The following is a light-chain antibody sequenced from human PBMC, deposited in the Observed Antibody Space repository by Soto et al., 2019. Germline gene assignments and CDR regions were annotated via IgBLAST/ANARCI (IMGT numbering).Light chain of an antibody. CDR2: KAS. Sequence: DIQMTQSPSTLSASVGDRVTITCRASQSITTWLAWYQQKPGKAPNLLIYKASNLESGVPSRFSGSGSGTEFPRTISGLQRDDFATYYCQQYETYYTFGQRTKLEIK. CDR1: QSITTW. J-gene: IGKJ2*01. V-gene: IGKV1-5*03. CDR3: QQYETYYT.